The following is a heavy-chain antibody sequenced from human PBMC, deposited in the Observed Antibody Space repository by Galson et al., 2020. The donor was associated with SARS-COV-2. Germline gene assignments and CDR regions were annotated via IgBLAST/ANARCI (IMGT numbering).Heavy chain of an antibody. D-gene: IGHD4-17*01. Sequence: SETLSLTCAVYGGSFSGYYWSWIRQPPGKGLEWIGEINHSGSTNYNPSLKSRVTISVDTSKNQFSLKLSSVTAADTALYYCARGRAVTTLYYYYYGMDVWGQGTTVTVSS. CDR3: ARGRAVTTLYYYYYGMDV. V-gene: IGHV4-34*01. J-gene: IGHJ6*02. CDR1: GGSFSGYY. CDR2: INHSGST.